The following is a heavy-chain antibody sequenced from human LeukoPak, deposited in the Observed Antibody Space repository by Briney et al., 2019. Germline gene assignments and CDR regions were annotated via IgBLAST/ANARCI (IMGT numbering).Heavy chain of an antibody. J-gene: IGHJ4*02. Sequence: GGSLRLSCAASGFTFSSYSMNWVRQAPGKGLEWVSYISSSSTIYYADSVKGRFTISRDNAKNSLYLQMNSLRAEGTAVYYCARDYSNYGGYWGQGTLVTVSS. D-gene: IGHD4-11*01. CDR1: GFTFSSYS. CDR3: ARDYSNYGGY. V-gene: IGHV3-48*01. CDR2: ISSSSTI.